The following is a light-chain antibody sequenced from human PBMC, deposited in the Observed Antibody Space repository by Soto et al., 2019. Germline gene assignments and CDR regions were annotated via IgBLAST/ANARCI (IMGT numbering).Light chain of an antibody. V-gene: IGKV1-17*01. Sequence: DIQMTQSPASLSASVGDRVTITCRGSQGIRNDLGLYQQKPGKAPKRLIYAASSLQSGAPSRFSGSGSGTEFTLTISSLQPEDFATYYCLQHNSYPRTLGQGTKVDI. CDR2: AAS. CDR3: LQHNSYPRT. CDR1: QGIRND. J-gene: IGKJ1*01.